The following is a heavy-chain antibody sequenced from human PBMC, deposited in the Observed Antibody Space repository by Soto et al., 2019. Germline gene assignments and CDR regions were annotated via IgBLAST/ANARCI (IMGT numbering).Heavy chain of an antibody. V-gene: IGHV1-18*01. Sequence: QVPLVQSGAEVKKPGASVKVSCKASGYTFTSYGISWVRQAPGQGLEWMGWISAYNGNTNYAQKLQGRVTMTTDTSTSTAYMELRSLRSDDTAVYYCARDPGISSSWYSKSAFDIWGQGTMVTVSS. D-gene: IGHD6-13*01. CDR2: ISAYNGNT. CDR1: GYTFTSYG. CDR3: ARDPGISSSWYSKSAFDI. J-gene: IGHJ3*02.